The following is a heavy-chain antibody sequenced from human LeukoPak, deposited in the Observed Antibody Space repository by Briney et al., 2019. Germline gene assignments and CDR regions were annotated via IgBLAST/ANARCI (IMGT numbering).Heavy chain of an antibody. Sequence: GESLKISCKGSGYIFTNYWIGWVRQLPGRGLEWIGIVYPVDSQTNYNPSFQGQVTISADKSISPAYLQWSSLKASDTAIYYCAKRGQVGESDFDYWGQGTLVTVSS. J-gene: IGHJ4*02. CDR2: VYPVDSQT. D-gene: IGHD2-21*01. V-gene: IGHV5-51*01. CDR1: GYIFTNYW. CDR3: AKRGQVGESDFDY.